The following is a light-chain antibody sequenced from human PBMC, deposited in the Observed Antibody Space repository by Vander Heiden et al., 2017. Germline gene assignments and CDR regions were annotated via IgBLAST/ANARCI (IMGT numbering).Light chain of an antibody. J-gene: IGKJ1*01. CDR1: EDISNR. V-gene: IGKV1-12*01. CDR3: QQAKNFPWT. CDR2: VAS. Sequence: DIQMTQSPSSVSASVGDRVTITCRASEDISNRLAWYQQKPGKAPKVLIYVASSLQSGFPSRFSGSGSGTEFTLTINSLQPEDFATYYCQQAKNFPWTFGRGTKVEVK.